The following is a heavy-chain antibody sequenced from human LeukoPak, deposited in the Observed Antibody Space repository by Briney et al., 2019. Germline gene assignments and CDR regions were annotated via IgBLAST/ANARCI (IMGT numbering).Heavy chain of an antibody. J-gene: IGHJ6*02. V-gene: IGHV4-59*01. Sequence: PSETLSLTCTVSGDSISSYYWSWIRQPPGKGLEWIGYIYYSGSTNYNPSLKSRVTISVDTSKNQFSLKLGSVTAADTAVYYCAREGYNWNYGNYYYYGMDVWGQGTTVTVSS. D-gene: IGHD1-7*01. CDR1: GDSISSYY. CDR2: IYYSGST. CDR3: AREGYNWNYGNYYYYGMDV.